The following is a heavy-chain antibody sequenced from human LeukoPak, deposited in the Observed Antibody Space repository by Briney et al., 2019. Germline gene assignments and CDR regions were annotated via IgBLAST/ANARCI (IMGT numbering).Heavy chain of an antibody. CDR2: ISSNGGGT. D-gene: IGHD6-19*01. V-gene: IGHV3-64*01. J-gene: IGHJ4*02. Sequence: PGGSLRLSCAASGFTFSSYAMHWVRQAPGKGLEYASAISSNGGGTYYANSVKGRFTISRDNSKNTLYLQMGSLRAEDMAVYYCARTSVAGTIWGQGTLVTVSS. CDR1: GFTFSSYA. CDR3: ARTSVAGTI.